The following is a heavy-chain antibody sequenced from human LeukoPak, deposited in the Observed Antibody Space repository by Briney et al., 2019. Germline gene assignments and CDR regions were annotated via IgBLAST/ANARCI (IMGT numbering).Heavy chain of an antibody. J-gene: IGHJ4*02. CDR1: GYTFTGYY. Sequence: ASVKVSCKASGYTFTGYYMHWVRQAPGQGLEWMGWINPNSGVTNYAQNFQGRVTMTRDTSISTAFMELTSLRPDDTAVYYCARAGGPERITMVRGANTGGYYFDYWGQGTLVTVSS. CDR2: INPNSGVT. D-gene: IGHD3-10*01. CDR3: ARAGGPERITMVRGANTGGYYFDY. V-gene: IGHV1-2*02.